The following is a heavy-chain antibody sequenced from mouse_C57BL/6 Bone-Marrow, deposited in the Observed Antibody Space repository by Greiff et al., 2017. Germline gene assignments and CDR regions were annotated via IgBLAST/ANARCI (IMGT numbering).Heavy chain of an antibody. CDR1: GYTFTSYW. V-gene: IGHV1-64*01. Sequence: QVQLQQPGAELVKPGASVKLSCKASGYTFTSYWMHWVKQRPGQGLEWIGMIHPNSGSTNYNEKFKSNATLTVDKSSSTAYMQLSSLTSEDSAVYYCERDGFYGSSFFDYWGQGTTLTVSS. CDR2: IHPNSGST. J-gene: IGHJ2*01. CDR3: ERDGFYGSSFFDY. D-gene: IGHD1-1*01.